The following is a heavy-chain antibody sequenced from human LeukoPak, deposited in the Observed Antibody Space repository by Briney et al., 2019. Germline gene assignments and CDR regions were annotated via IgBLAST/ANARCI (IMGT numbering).Heavy chain of an antibody. J-gene: IGHJ6*03. CDR3: ARTTEGGYSYGYFYYYYMDV. D-gene: IGHD5-18*01. CDR1: GGSISYYY. CDR2: IYYTGNT. Sequence: SETLSLTCTVSGGSISYYYWNWIRQPPGKGLEWIGYIYYTGNTNYNPSLKSRVTISVDTSKNQFSLKLSSVTAADTAVYYCARTTEGGYSYGYFYYYYMDVWGKGTTVTISS. V-gene: IGHV4-59*01.